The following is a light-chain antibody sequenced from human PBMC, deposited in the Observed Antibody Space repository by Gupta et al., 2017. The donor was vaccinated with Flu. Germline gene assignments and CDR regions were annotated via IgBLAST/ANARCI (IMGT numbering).Light chain of an antibody. V-gene: IGKV3-20*01. CDR2: GAS. Sequence: EIVLTQSPDTLSLSPGERATLSCRASQSVDSNYLAWFQRKPGQAPRLFIYGASSRATGIPDRFSGSGSGTEFTLTISRREPEDFAVYYCQQDGSSPHTFGQGTKMDIK. CDR1: QSVDSNY. J-gene: IGKJ2*01. CDR3: QQDGSSPHT.